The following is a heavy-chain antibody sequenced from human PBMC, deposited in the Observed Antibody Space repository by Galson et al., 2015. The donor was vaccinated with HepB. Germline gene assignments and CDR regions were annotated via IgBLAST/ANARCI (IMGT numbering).Heavy chain of an antibody. CDR3: AKRGGRSGSYFFGGLDY. J-gene: IGHJ4*02. D-gene: IGHD1-26*01. CDR2: ISYDGSNK. Sequence: SLRLSCAASGFTFSSYAMHWVRQAPGKGLEWVAVISYDGSNKYYADSVKGRFTISRDNSKNTLYLQMNSLRAEDTAVYYCAKRGGRSGSYFFGGLDYWGQGTLVIVSS. CDR1: GFTFSSYA. V-gene: IGHV3-30-3*02.